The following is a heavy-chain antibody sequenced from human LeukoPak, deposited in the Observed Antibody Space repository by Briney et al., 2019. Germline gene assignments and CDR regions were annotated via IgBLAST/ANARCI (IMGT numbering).Heavy chain of an antibody. CDR2: INSDGSIT. CDR1: GFTFTSYS. CDR3: ARDAVDTANAV. Sequence: GGSLRLSCAASGFTFTSYSMNWVRQAPGKGLVWVSHINSDGSITSYADSVKGRFTISGDNAKNTLYLQMNSLRAEDTAVYYCARDAVDTANAVWGQGTTVTVSS. D-gene: IGHD5-18*01. V-gene: IGHV3-74*01. J-gene: IGHJ6*02.